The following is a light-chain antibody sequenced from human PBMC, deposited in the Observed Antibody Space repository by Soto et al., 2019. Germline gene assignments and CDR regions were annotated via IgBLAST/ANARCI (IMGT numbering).Light chain of an antibody. CDR2: DAS. J-gene: IGKJ1*01. CDR3: QQYNSYSWA. CDR1: QSISSW. V-gene: IGKV1-5*01. Sequence: DIQMTQSPSTLSTSVGDRVTITCRASQSISSWLAWYQQKPGKAPKLLIYDASILQSGVPSRFSGSGSGTEFTLTISSLQPVDFATYYCQQYNSYSWAFGQGTKVEIK.